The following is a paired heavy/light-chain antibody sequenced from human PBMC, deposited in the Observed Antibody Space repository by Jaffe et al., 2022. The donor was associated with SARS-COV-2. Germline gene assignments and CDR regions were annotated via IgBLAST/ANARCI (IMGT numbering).Light chain of an antibody. J-gene: IGKJ2*01. CDR2: LGS. CDR3: MQALQTPGT. Sequence: DIVMTQSPLSLPVTPGEPASISCRSSQSLLHSNGYNYLDWYLQKPGQSPQLLIYLGSNRASGVPDRFSGSGSGTDFTLKISRVEAEDVGVYYCMQALQTPGTFGQGTKLEIK. CDR1: QSLLHSNGYNY. V-gene: IGKV2-28*01.
Heavy chain of an antibody. J-gene: IGHJ6*02. CDR2: IKSKTDGGTT. V-gene: IGHV3-15*01. CDR3: GGGAAAKTTFYYYYGMDV. D-gene: IGHD6-13*01. CDR1: GFTFSNAW. Sequence: EVQLVESGGGLVKPGGSLRLSCAASGFTFSNAWMSWVRQAPGKGLEWVGRIKSKTDGGTTDYAAPVKGRFTISRDDSKNTLYLQMNSLKTEDTAVYYCGGGAAAKTTFYYYYGMDVWGQGTTVTVSS.